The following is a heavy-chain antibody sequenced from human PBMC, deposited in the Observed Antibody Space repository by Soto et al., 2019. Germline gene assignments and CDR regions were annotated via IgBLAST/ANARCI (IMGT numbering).Heavy chain of an antibody. Sequence: SGPTLVNPTQTLTLTCTFSGFSLSTSGMRVSWIRQPPGKALEWLARIDWDDDKFYNTFLKTRLTISKNSSKNQVVLTMTNMDPVGTATYYCARMFHCSGGTCPFDYWGQGALVTVSS. CDR2: IDWDDDK. CDR3: ARMFHCSGGTCPFDY. J-gene: IGHJ4*02. CDR1: GFSLSTSGMR. D-gene: IGHD2-15*01. V-gene: IGHV2-70*04.